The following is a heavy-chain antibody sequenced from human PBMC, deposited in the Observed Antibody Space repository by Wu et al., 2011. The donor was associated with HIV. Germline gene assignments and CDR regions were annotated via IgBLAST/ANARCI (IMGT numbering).Heavy chain of an antibody. J-gene: IGHJ4*02. CDR1: GYTFSNYD. Sequence: QVQLVQSGAEVRKPGASVKVSCKASGYTFSNYDINWVRQAPGQGLEWMGWLNPKSGNTGFGRRFQGRVALTRDTSINTAYMELSSLRFEDTAVYYCARGRGLQAFEFWGRGTLGHRLP. V-gene: IGHV1-8*02. CDR2: LNPKSGNT. CDR3: ARGRGLQAFEF. D-gene: IGHD3-10*01.